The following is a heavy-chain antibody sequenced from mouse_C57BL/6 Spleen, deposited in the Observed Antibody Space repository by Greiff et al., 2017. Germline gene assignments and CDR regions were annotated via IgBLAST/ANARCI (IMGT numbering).Heavy chain of an antibody. D-gene: IGHD1-1*01. CDR1: GFNINDYY. CDR2: IDPEAGDT. Sequence: EVQLKESGAELVKPGASVKLSCTASGFNINDYYMHWVKQTTEQGLEWIGTIDPEAGDTTYAPKFQGKATITADTSSNTAYLQLSSLTSEDAAVYYCARDETVVAENAMDYWGQGTSVTVSS. J-gene: IGHJ4*01. V-gene: IGHV14-2*01. CDR3: ARDETVVAENAMDY.